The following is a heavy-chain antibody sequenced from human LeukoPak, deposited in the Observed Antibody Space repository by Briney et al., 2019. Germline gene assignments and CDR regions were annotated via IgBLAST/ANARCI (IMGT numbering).Heavy chain of an antibody. D-gene: IGHD2-2*01. Sequence: GGSLRLSCAASGFTFSSYAMSWVRQAPGKGLEWVSAISGSGGSTYYADSVKGWFTISRDNSKNTLYLQMNSLRAEDTAVYYCAKHLYCSSTSCRHYGMDVWGQGTTVTVSS. CDR3: AKHLYCSSTSCRHYGMDV. CDR1: GFTFSSYA. J-gene: IGHJ6*02. CDR2: ISGSGGST. V-gene: IGHV3-23*01.